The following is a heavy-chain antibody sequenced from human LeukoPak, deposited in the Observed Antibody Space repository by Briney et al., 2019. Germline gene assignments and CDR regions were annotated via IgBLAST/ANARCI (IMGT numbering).Heavy chain of an antibody. CDR3: AGETGRGYGSGSYYDY. J-gene: IGHJ4*02. D-gene: IGHD3-10*01. V-gene: IGHV1-2*04. CDR1: GYTFTGYY. Sequence: ASVKVSCKASGYTFTGYYMHWVRQAPGQGLEWMGWINPNSGGTNYAQKFQGWVTMTRDTSISTAYMELSRLRSDDTAVYYCAGETGRGYGSGSYYDYWGQGTLVTVSS. CDR2: INPNSGGT.